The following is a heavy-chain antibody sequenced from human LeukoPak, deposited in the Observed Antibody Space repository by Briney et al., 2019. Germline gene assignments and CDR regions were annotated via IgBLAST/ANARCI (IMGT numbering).Heavy chain of an antibody. V-gene: IGHV4-4*07. CDR2: IYASGSP. CDR1: GGSIRSYY. Sequence: SETLSLTCTVSGGSIRSYYWSWIRQPAGKGLEWLGRIYASGSPNYNPSLKSRVTISVDMSKGQFSLKLTSATAADTAVYYCAGPAGYCSTASCYEYFDYWGQGTLVTVSS. D-gene: IGHD2-2*01. CDR3: AGPAGYCSTASCYEYFDY. J-gene: IGHJ4*02.